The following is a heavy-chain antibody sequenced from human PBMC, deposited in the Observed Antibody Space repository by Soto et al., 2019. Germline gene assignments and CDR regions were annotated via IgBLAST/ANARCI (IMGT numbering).Heavy chain of an antibody. D-gene: IGHD3-9*01. CDR1: GFTFSSYS. CDR2: ISSSSSTI. J-gene: IGHJ6*02. Sequence: GGSLRLSCAASGFTFSSYSMNWVRQAPGKGLEWVSYISSSSSTIYYADSVKGRFTISRDNAKNSLYLQMNSLRAEDTAVYYCARCSYYDILTGYYIGYYGMDVWGQGTTVTVSS. CDR3: ARCSYYDILTGYYIGYYGMDV. V-gene: IGHV3-48*04.